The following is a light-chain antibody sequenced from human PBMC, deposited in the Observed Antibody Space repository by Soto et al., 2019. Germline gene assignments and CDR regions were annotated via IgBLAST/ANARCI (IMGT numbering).Light chain of an antibody. CDR3: QSYDSSLSGVV. J-gene: IGLJ2*01. CDR2: GNS. V-gene: IGLV1-40*01. CDR1: SSNIGAGYD. Sequence: QSVLTQPPSVSGAPGQRVTISCTGSSSNIGAGYDVHWYQQLPGTAPKLLIYGNSNRPSGVPDRFSGSKSGTSAPLAITGLQAEDDADYYCQSYDSSLSGVVFGGGTKLTVL.